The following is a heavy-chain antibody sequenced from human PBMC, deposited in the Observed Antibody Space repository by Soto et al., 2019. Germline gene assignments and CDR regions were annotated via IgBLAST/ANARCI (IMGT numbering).Heavy chain of an antibody. CDR3: ARGGLGYCISTNCYAQGRWFAP. J-gene: IGHJ5*02. Sequence: QVQLVQSGAEVKKPGSSVKGSCKASGGTLSSYAISWVRQAPGQGLEWMGGIIPIFGTANYPQKCQSRVTITEDDSTRTAYMELSSPRADDTAVYYCARGGLGYCISTNCYAQGRWFAPWGQGTLVTVSS. V-gene: IGHV1-69*12. D-gene: IGHD2-2*01. CDR1: GGTLSSYA. CDR2: IIPIFGTA.